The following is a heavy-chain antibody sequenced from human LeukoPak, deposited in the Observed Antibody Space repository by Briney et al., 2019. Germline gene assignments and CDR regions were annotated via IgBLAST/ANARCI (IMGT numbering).Heavy chain of an antibody. CDR3: ARGREAGNSYGPPDY. CDR1: GGSISSYY. CDR2: FYYSGST. J-gene: IGHJ4*02. D-gene: IGHD5-18*01. V-gene: IGHV4-59*08. Sequence: SETLSLTCTVSGGSISSYYWSWIRQPPGKGLEWIGYFYYSGSTNYNPSLKSRVTISVDTSKNQFSLKLSSVTAADTAVYYCARGREAGNSYGPPDYWGQGTLVTVSS.